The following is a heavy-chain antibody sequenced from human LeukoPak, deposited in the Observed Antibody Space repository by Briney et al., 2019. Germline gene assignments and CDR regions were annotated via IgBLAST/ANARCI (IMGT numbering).Heavy chain of an antibody. J-gene: IGHJ4*02. CDR1: GYTFTGYY. V-gene: IGHV1-2*02. D-gene: IGHD3-10*01. CDR2: INPNSGGT. Sequence: GASVKVSCKSSGYTFTGYYVHWVRQAPGQGLEWMGWINPNSGGTNYAQKFQGRVTMTRDTSISTAYMELSRLRSDDTAVYYCARVSGSMSYDYWGQGTLVTVSS. CDR3: ARVSGSMSYDY.